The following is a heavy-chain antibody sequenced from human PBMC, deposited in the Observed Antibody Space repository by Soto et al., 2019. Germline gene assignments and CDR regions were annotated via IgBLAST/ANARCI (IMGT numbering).Heavy chain of an antibody. V-gene: IGHV1-3*01. CDR1: GYTFTSYA. CDR3: ARGLNGYLHYFDY. CDR2: INAGNGNT. D-gene: IGHD5-18*01. Sequence: ASVTVSCKASGYTFTSYAMHWVRQAPGQRLEWMGWINAGNGNTKYSQKFQGRVNITRETSASTAYMELSSLRSEDTGVYYCARGLNGYLHYFDYWGQGTPVTVAA. J-gene: IGHJ4*02.